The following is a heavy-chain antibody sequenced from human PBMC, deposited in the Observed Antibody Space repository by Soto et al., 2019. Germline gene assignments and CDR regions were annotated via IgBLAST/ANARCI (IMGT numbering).Heavy chain of an antibody. CDR1: GYTFTSYA. CDR2: INAGNGNT. V-gene: IGHV1-3*01. J-gene: IGHJ6*03. Sequence: ASVKVSCKASGYTFTSYAMHWVRQAPGQRLEWMGWINAGNGNTKYSQKFQGRVTITRDTSASTAYMELSSLRSEDTAVYYCARGVGYCTNGVCSYYYYYYMDVWGKGTTVTVSS. D-gene: IGHD2-8*01. CDR3: ARGVGYCTNGVCSYYYYYYMDV.